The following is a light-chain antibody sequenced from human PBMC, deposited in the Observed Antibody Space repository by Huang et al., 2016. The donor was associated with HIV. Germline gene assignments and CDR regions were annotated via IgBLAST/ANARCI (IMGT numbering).Light chain of an antibody. V-gene: IGKV2-29*02. J-gene: IGKJ4*01. CDR3: MQGINLPRT. Sequence: DIVMTQTPLSLSVTPGQPASISCKSSQSLLHSDGKTYLYCYLQKAGQSPQLLIYEVSSRSSGVPYRFSGSGSGTDFTRRISRVEAEDVGTYYCMQGINLPRTFGGGTKVEIK. CDR1: QSLLHSDGKTY. CDR2: EVS.